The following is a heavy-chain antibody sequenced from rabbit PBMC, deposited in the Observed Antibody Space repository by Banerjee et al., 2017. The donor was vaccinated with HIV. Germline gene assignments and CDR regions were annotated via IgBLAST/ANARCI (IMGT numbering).Heavy chain of an antibody. V-gene: IGHV1S43*01. Sequence: QSLEESGGGLVQPEGSLTLTCKASGFDFSSTYYMCWVRQAPGKGLELIACIYTSSNSTWYASWVNGRFTISRSTSLNTVDLKMTSLTAADTATYFCARDLAGVIGWNFGLWGQGTLVTVS. CDR2: IYTSSNST. CDR3: ARDLAGVIGWNFGL. D-gene: IGHD4-1*01. J-gene: IGHJ3*01. CDR1: GFDFSSTYY.